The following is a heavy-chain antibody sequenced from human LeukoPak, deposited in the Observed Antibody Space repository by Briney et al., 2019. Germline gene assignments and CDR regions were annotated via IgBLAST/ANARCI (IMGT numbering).Heavy chain of an antibody. J-gene: IGHJ4*02. CDR3: ASISYGDYGLDY. D-gene: IGHD4-17*01. CDR2: IIPILGIA. CDR1: GGTFSSYA. Sequence: ASVKVSFKASGGTFSSYAISWVRQAPGQGLEWMGRIIPILGIANYAQKFQGRVTITADKSTSTAYMELSSLRSEDTAVYYCASISYGDYGLDYWGQGTLVTVSS. V-gene: IGHV1-69*04.